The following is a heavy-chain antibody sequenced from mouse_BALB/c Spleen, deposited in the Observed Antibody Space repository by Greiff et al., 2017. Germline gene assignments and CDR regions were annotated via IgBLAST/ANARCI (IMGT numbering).Heavy chain of an antibody. CDR3: ARKGAYYGNYYAMDY. J-gene: IGHJ4*01. CDR2: ISYSGST. Sequence: EVKLMESGPGLVKPSQSLSLTCTVTGYSITSDYAWNWIRQFPGNKLEWMGYISYSGSTSYNPSLKSRISITRDTSKNQFFLQLNSVTTEDTATYYCARKGAYYGNYYAMDYWGQGTSVTVSS. V-gene: IGHV3-2*02. D-gene: IGHD2-10*01. CDR1: GYSITSDYA.